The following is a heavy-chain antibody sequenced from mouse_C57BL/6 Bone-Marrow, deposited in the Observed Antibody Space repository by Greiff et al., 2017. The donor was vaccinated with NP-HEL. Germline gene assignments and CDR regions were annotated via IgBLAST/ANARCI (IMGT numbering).Heavy chain of an antibody. V-gene: IGHV5-4*01. CDR2: ISDGGSYT. CDR3: AREGHYGSSPYYFDY. Sequence: EVHLVESGGGLVKPGGSLKLSCAASGFTFSSYAMSWVRQTPEKRLEWVATISDGGSYTYYPDNVKGRFTISRDNAKNNLYLQMSHLKSEDTAMYYCAREGHYGSSPYYFDYWGQGTTLTVSS. CDR1: GFTFSSYA. J-gene: IGHJ2*01. D-gene: IGHD1-1*01.